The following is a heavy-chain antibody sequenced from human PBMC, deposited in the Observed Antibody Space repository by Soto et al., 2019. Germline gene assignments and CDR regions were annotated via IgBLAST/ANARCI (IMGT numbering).Heavy chain of an antibody. CDR2: ISSSGSTI. Sequence: GSLRLSCAASGFTFSDYYMSWIRQAPGKGLEWVSYISSSGSTIYYADSVKGRFTISRDNAKNSLYLQMNSLRAEDTAVYYCARDQPYDSSGFINHDAFDIWGQGTMVTVSS. CDR3: ARDQPYDSSGFINHDAFDI. D-gene: IGHD3-22*01. J-gene: IGHJ3*02. CDR1: GFTFSDYY. V-gene: IGHV3-11*01.